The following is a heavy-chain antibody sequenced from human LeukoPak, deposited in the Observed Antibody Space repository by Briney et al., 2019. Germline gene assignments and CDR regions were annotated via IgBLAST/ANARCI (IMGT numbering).Heavy chain of an antibody. Sequence: ASVKVSCKASGYTFTGYYMHWVRQAPGQGLEWMGWINPNSGGTNYAQKFQGRVTMTRDTSISTAYMELSRLRSDDTAVYYCAREYCSSTSCPVGYMDVWGKGTTVTVSS. CDR2: INPNSGGT. CDR3: AREYCSSTSCPVGYMDV. V-gene: IGHV1-2*02. J-gene: IGHJ6*03. CDR1: GYTFTGYY. D-gene: IGHD2-2*01.